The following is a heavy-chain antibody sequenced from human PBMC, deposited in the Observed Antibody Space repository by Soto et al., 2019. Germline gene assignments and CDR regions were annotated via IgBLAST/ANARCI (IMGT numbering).Heavy chain of an antibody. D-gene: IGHD1-26*01. CDR3: ARDGRWDPRVLYDY. CDR2: IGSSSTTI. J-gene: IGHJ4*02. Sequence: EVQLVESGEGLVQPGGSLRLSCAASGFTFSSYSMNWVRQAPGKGLEWVSYIGSSSTTIYYAGSVKGRFTISRDNAKNSLYLQMNRLRAEDTAVYYCARDGRWDPRVLYDYWGQGTLVTVSS. V-gene: IGHV3-48*01. CDR1: GFTFSSYS.